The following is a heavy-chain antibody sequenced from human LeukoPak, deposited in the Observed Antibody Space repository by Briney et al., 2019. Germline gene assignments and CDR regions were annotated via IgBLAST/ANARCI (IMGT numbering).Heavy chain of an antibody. V-gene: IGHV1-3*01. Sequence: KPGASVKVSCKASGYTFTSYAMHWVRQAPGQRLEWMGWINAGNGNTKYSQKFQGRVTITRDTSASTAYMELSSLRSEYTAVYYCARGYCSSTSCYLFDYWGQGTLVTVSS. J-gene: IGHJ4*02. CDR3: ARGYCSSTSCYLFDY. CDR2: INAGNGNT. CDR1: GYTFTSYA. D-gene: IGHD2-2*01.